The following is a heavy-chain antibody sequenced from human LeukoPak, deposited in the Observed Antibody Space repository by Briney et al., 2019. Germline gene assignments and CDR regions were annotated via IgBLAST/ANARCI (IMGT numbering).Heavy chain of an antibody. Sequence: SVKVSCKASGGTFSSYAISWVRQAPGQGLEWVGGIIPIFGTANYAQKFQGRVTITADESTSTAYMELSSLRSEDTAVYYCARVAARSYYYYYMDVWGKGTTVTVSS. J-gene: IGHJ6*03. CDR2: IIPIFGTA. CDR1: GGTFSSYA. CDR3: ARVAARSYYYYYMDV. V-gene: IGHV1-69*13. D-gene: IGHD6-6*01.